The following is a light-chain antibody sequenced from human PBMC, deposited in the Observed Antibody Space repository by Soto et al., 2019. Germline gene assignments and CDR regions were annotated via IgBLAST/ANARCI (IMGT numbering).Light chain of an antibody. J-gene: IGKJ2*01. Sequence: EIVMTQSPATLSVSPGDRATVSCRASQTINSNLAWYQKKPGQAPRLLIHGASTRATGVPARFSGSESGTEFTMTINSLQPEDFAVYYCQQYHNWPPQYTFGQGTKLQI. CDR2: GAS. CDR3: QQYHNWPPQYT. V-gene: IGKV3-15*01. CDR1: QTINSN.